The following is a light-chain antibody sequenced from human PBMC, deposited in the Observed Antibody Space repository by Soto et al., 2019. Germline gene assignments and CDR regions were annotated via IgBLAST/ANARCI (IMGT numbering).Light chain of an antibody. CDR2: AAS. J-gene: IGKJ3*01. V-gene: IGKV1-39*01. Sequence: DIQMTQSPSSLSASVGDRVTITCRARQSISSYLNWYQQKPGKAPKLLIYAASSLQSGVPSRFSGSGSGTDFTLTISSLQPEDFATYYCQQSYSTPQITFGPGTKVDIK. CDR1: QSISSY. CDR3: QQSYSTPQIT.